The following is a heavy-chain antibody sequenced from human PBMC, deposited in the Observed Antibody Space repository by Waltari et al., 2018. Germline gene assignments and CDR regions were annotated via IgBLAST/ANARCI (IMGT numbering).Heavy chain of an antibody. Sequence: QVQLQESGPGLVKPSETLSLTCAVSGYSISSGYYWGWIRQPPGKGLEWIGSIYHSGSPYYNPSLKSRVTISVDTSKNQFSLKLSSVTAADTAVYYCARRSFTMVQGAPDYWGQGTLVTVSS. CDR2: IYHSGSP. J-gene: IGHJ4*02. D-gene: IGHD3-10*01. V-gene: IGHV4-38-2*01. CDR1: GYSISSGYY. CDR3: ARRSFTMVQGAPDY.